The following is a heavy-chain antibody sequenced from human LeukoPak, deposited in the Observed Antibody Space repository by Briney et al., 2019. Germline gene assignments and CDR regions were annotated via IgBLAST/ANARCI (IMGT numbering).Heavy chain of an antibody. J-gene: IGHJ3*02. CDR3: ARGRRPDAFDI. CDR1: GFTFSSYD. Sequence: GGSLRLSCAASGFTFSSYDMHWVRQAPGKGREWVSYISSSGSTTHYADSVKGRFTISRDNAKNSLYLQMNSLRAEDTAVYYCARGRRPDAFDIWGQGTRVTVSS. CDR2: ISSSGSTT. V-gene: IGHV3-48*03.